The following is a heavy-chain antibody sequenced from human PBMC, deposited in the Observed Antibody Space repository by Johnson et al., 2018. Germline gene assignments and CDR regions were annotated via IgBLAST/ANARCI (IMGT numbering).Heavy chain of an antibody. V-gene: IGHV3-30*18. J-gene: IGHJ6*03. CDR1: GFTFSSYG. Sequence: VQLVESGGGVVQPGRSLRLSCAASGFTFSSYGMHWVRQAPGKGLAWVAVISYDGSNKFYADSVKGRFTISRDNSKNKVCLQMNSLRAEDTAVYYCGKEAWLRLDYYYYMDVWGKGATVTVSS. D-gene: IGHD5-12*01. CDR3: GKEAWLRLDYYYYMDV. CDR2: ISYDGSNK.